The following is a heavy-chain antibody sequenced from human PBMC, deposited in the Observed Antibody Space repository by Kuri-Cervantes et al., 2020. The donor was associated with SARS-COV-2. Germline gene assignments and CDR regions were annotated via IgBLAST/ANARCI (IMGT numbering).Heavy chain of an antibody. Sequence: SVKVSCKASGYTFTSYGISWVRQAPGQGLEWMGGIIPIFGTANYAQKFQGRVTITADESKGTAYMELSSLRSEDTAMYYCARDCSGTDCNVIVYALSDWGQGTLVTVSS. CDR3: ARDCSGTDCNVIVYALSD. V-gene: IGHV1-69*13. D-gene: IGHD2-8*01. CDR2: IIPIFGTA. CDR1: GYTFTSYG. J-gene: IGHJ4*02.